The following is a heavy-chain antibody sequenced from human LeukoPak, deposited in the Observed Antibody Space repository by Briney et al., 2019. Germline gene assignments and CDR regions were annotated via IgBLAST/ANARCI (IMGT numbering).Heavy chain of an antibody. D-gene: IGHD3-22*01. J-gene: IGHJ4*02. CDR3: ARQGSGYYQPFDY. CDR1: GGSFSGYY. CDR2: INHSGST. Sequence: PSETLSLTCAVYGGSFSGYYWSWIRQPPGKGLEWIGEINHSGSTNYNPSLKSRVTISVDTSKNQFSLKLSSVTAADTAVYYCARQGSGYYQPFDYWGQGTLVTVSS. V-gene: IGHV4-34*01.